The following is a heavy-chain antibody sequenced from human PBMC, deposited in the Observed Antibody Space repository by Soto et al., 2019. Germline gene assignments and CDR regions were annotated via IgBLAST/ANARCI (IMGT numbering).Heavy chain of an antibody. CDR2: IDTSSTKI. CDR3: ASHYDLWTGYLSPVDY. D-gene: IGHD3-3*01. V-gene: IGHV3-11*01. Sequence: GGSLRLSCAASGYTFSDYYLSWIRQAPGKGLEWISYIDTSSTKIYYADSVRGRFTISRDNGKNSLFLEMNNLRVEDTAVYFCASHYDLWTGYLSPVDYWGRGTLVTVSS. J-gene: IGHJ4*02. CDR1: GYTFSDYY.